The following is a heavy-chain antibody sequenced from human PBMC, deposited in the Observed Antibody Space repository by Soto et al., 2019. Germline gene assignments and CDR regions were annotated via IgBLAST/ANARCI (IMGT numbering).Heavy chain of an antibody. V-gene: IGHV3-7*01. J-gene: IGHJ2*01. CDR3: ARPGVVVAAILEWYFDL. CDR2: IKQDGSEK. CDR1: GFTFSSYW. D-gene: IGHD2-15*01. Sequence: EVQLVESGGGLVQPGGSLRLSCAASGFTFSSYWMSWVRQAPGKGLEWVANIKQDGSEKYYVDSVKGRFTISRDNAKNSLYLQMNSLRAEDTAVYYCARPGVVVAAILEWYFDLWGRGTLVTVSS.